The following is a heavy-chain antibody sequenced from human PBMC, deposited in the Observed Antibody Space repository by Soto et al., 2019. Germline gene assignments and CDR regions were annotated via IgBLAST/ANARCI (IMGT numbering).Heavy chain of an antibody. CDR3: AIATPMTAGDWFAP. V-gene: IGHV4-31*03. D-gene: IGHD4-17*01. CDR1: GGSMNRGGYY. Sequence: SDTLCLTCTVSGGSMNRGGYYWAWIRQFPGKGLEWIGHIYHSGTTYYNPSLKGRLAISVDTSNNRFSLRLTSMTAADTALYFCAIATPMTAGDWFAPWGQGNPVTAS. CDR2: IYHSGTT. J-gene: IGHJ5*02.